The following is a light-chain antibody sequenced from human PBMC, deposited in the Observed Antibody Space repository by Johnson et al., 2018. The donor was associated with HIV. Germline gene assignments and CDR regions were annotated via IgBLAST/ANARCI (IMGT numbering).Light chain of an antibody. V-gene: IGLV1-51*02. CDR3: GTWDSSLSAYV. Sequence: QSVLTQPPSVSAAPGQKVTISCSGSSFNIGNNYVSWYQQLPGTAPKLLIYENNKRPSGIPDRFSGSKSGTSATLGITGLQTGDEADYYCGTWDSSLSAYVFGNGTKVNVL. CDR1: SFNIGNNY. CDR2: ENN. J-gene: IGLJ1*01.